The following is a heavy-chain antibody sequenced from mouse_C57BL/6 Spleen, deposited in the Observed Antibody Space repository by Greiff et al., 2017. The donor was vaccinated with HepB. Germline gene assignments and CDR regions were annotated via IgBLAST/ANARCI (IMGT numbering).Heavy chain of an antibody. V-gene: IGHV1-18*01. D-gene: IGHD1-1*01. CDR3: AKWGGYGSWDFGV. CDR1: GYTFTDYN. Sequence: EVQLQHSGPELVKPGASVKISCKASGYTFTDYNMDWVKQSPGQSLEWIGDINPNNGGTIYNQKFKGKATLTVDKSSSTAYMELRSLTSEDTAVYDCAKWGGYGSWDFGVWGTGATVTVAS. CDR2: INPNNGGT. J-gene: IGHJ1*03.